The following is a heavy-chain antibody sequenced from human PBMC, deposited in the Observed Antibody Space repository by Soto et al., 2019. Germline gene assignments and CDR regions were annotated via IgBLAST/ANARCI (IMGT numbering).Heavy chain of an antibody. CDR1: GGSVRRGGYY. CDR3: ARAGSYRYFDY. CDR2: IYYSGST. D-gene: IGHD3-10*01. V-gene: IGHV4-61*08. J-gene: IGHJ4*02. Sequence: QVQLPESGPGLVKPSETLSLTCSVSGGSVRRGGYYWSWIRQPPGKGLEWIGCIYYSGSTDYHPSLKSRVTMSLDKSKNPFALRLNSVTAADTAVYFCARAGSYRYFDYWGQGTLVTVSS.